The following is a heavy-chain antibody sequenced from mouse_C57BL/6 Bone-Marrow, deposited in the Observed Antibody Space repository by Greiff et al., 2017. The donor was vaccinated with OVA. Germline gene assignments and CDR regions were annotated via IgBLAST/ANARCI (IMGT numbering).Heavy chain of an antibody. D-gene: IGHD2-10*02. V-gene: IGHV1-62-2*01. J-gene: IGHJ3*01. CDR2: FYPGSGSI. CDR3: ARHENGGMVTTRAWFAY. Sequence: QVQMQQSGAELVKPGASVKLSCKASGYTFTEYTIHCVKQRSGQGLEWIGWFYPGSGSIKYNAKFQDKDPLTADKSSSKVYMELSRLTSEDSAVYFCARHENGGMVTTRAWFAYWGQGTLVTVSA. CDR1: GYTFTEYT.